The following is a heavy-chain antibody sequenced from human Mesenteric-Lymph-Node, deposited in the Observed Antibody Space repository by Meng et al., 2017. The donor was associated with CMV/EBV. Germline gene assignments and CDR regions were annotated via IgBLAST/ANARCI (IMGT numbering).Heavy chain of an antibody. CDR1: GFTFSSYT. V-gene: IGHV3-23*01. D-gene: IGHD1-14*01. J-gene: IGHJ6*01. Sequence: GESLKISCAASGFTFSSYTMNWVRQAPGKGLKWVSAISGSGGSTYYADSVKGRFTISRDNSKNTLDLQMNSLRAEDTAVYYCAKDITRSTQYYYYYGLDVWGQGTTVTVSS. CDR3: AKDITRSTQYYYYYGLDV. CDR2: ISGSGGST.